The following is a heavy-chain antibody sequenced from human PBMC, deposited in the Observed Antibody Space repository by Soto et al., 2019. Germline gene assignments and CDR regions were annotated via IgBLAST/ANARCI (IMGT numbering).Heavy chain of an antibody. CDR3: ARTDKVIVAFDI. D-gene: IGHD3-16*02. Sequence: GGSLRLSCVASGFTVSSNYMSWVRQAPGKGLEWVSVIYSGGSTYYADSVKGRFTISRDNSKNTLYLQMNSLRAEDTAVYYCARTDKVIVAFDIWGQGTMVTVSS. CDR1: GFTVSSNY. CDR2: IYSGGST. V-gene: IGHV3-53*01. J-gene: IGHJ3*02.